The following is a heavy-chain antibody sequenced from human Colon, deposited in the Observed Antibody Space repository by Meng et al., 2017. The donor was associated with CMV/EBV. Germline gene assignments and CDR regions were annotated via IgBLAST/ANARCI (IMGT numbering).Heavy chain of an antibody. D-gene: IGHD3-10*01. CDR3: ARGYHDDDGYNKYACDI. J-gene: IGHJ3*02. V-gene: IGHV1-8*02. CDR1: TFPTLD. Sequence: TFPTLDSHWVRQATGQGLEWMAWMNPNSGNAAFAPKFQGRVSMTSDTSTSTAYMELSGLQFEDSAVYYCARGYHDDDGYNKYACDIWGQGTMVTVSS. CDR2: MNPNSGNA.